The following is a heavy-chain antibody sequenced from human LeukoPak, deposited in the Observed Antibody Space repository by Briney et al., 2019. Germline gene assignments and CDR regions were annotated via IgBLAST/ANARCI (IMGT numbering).Heavy chain of an antibody. CDR1: GGSISSYY. CDR2: IYYSGST. D-gene: IGHD2-2*01. J-gene: IGHJ4*02. V-gene: IGHV4-59*01. Sequence: SETLSLTCTVSGGSISSYYWSWIRQPPGKGLEWIGYIYYSGSTNYNPSLKSRVTISVDTSKNQFSLKLSSVTAADTAVYYCARESQYCSSTSCYDWVDYWGQGTLVTVSS. CDR3: ARESQYCSSTSCYDWVDY.